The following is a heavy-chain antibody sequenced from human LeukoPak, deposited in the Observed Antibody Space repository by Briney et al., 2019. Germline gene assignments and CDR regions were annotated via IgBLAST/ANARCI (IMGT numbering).Heavy chain of an antibody. Sequence: PSETLSLTCTVSGGSISSGGYYWSWIRQHPGKGLEWIGYIYYGGNTYYNPSLRSRLIISVDTSKNQFSLNLSSVTAADTAVYYCARRPAYYDSSGFDYWGQGSLVTVSS. D-gene: IGHD3-22*01. CDR1: GGSISSGGYY. CDR3: ARRPAYYDSSGFDY. J-gene: IGHJ4*02. CDR2: IYYGGNT. V-gene: IGHV4-31*03.